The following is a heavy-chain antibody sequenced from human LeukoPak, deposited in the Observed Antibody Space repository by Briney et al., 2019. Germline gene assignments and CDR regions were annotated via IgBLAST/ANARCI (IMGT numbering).Heavy chain of an antibody. CDR2: INSEGRTT. V-gene: IGHV3-74*01. J-gene: IGHJ5*02. CDR1: GFTFSGYW. D-gene: IGHD6-19*01. CDR3: ARASGWSTNWFDP. Sequence: GGSLRLSCAASGFTFSGYWMHWVRQAPGKGLVWVAHINSEGRTTTYADSVKGRFTISRDNAKNTLYLQMNSVRAEDTAVYYCARASGWSTNWFDPWGRGTLVTVSS.